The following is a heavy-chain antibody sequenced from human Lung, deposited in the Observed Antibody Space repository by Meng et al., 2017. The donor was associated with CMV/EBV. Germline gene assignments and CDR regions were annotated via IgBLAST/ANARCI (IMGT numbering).Heavy chain of an antibody. V-gene: IGHV3-11*06. J-gene: IGHJ4*02. CDR2: ISSSSSYT. CDR3: TTDRPMSGGKTHDY. Sequence: QVQLGESGGGLAKPGGSLRLSCAASGFTFSDYYMSWIRQAPGKGLEWVSYISSSSSYTNYADSVKGRFTISRDNAKNSLYLQMNSLRAEDTAVYYCTTDRPMSGGKTHDYWGQGTLVTVSS. CDR1: GFTFSDYY. D-gene: IGHD4-23*01.